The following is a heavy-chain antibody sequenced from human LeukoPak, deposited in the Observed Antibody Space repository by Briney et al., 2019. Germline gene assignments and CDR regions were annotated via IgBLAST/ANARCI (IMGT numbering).Heavy chain of an antibody. CDR2: IYYSGST. CDR1: GGSISSYC. D-gene: IGHD3-3*01. Sequence: SETLSLTCTVAGGSISSYCWVWIRQAPGKGLEWIVFIYYSGSTNYNPSLRSRVTISVDTSTNQLSLKLSSATAADTAVYYSARVLDYDYTNWYLDLWGRGTLVTVSS. J-gene: IGHJ2*01. V-gene: IGHV4-59*12. CDR3: ARVLDYDYTNWYLDL.